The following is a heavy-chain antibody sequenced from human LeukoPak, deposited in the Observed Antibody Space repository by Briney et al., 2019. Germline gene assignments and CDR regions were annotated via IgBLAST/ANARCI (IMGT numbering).Heavy chain of an antibody. D-gene: IGHD6-13*01. CDR2: ISSSSSTI. J-gene: IGHJ6*02. CDR3: TREEGSSYSSSWLIGSYYGMDV. CDR1: GFTFSSYS. Sequence: GGSLRLSCAASGFTFSSYSMNWVRQAPGKGLEWVSYISSSSSTIYYADSVKGRFTISRDNAKNSLYLQMNSLRAEDTAVYYCTREEGSSYSSSWLIGSYYGMDVWGQGTTVTVSS. V-gene: IGHV3-48*01.